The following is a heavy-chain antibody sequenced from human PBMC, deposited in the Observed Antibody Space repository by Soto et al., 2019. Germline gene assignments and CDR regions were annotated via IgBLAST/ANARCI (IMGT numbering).Heavy chain of an antibody. CDR3: ARHNKDVFYYFGMDV. Sequence: GESLKISCKGSGYSFTSYWISWVRQMPGKGLEWMGRIDPSDSYTNYSPSFQGHVIMSADKSITTAYLQLSSLKASDTAIYYCARHNKDVFYYFGMDVWGKGTMVTVSS. J-gene: IGHJ6*04. CDR1: GYSFTSYW. V-gene: IGHV5-10-1*01. CDR2: IDPSDSYT.